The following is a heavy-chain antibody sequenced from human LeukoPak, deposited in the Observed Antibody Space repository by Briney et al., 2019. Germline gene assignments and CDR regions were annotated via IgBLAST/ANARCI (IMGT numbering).Heavy chain of an antibody. J-gene: IGHJ4*02. CDR2: ISYDGSNK. CDR3: AREGYCSSTSCYTDYFDY. V-gene: IGHV3-30-3*01. Sequence: GGSLRLSCAASGFTLSSYAMHWVRQAPGKGLEWVAVISYDGSNKYYADSVKGRFTISRDNSKNTLYLQMNSLRAEDTAVYYCAREGYCSSTSCYTDYFDYWGQGPLVTVSS. D-gene: IGHD2-2*02. CDR1: GFTLSSYA.